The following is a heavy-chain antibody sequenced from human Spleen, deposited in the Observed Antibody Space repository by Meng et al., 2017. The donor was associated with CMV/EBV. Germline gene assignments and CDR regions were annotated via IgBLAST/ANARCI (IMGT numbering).Heavy chain of an antibody. V-gene: IGHV4-30-4*08. CDR1: GGSISPGVYY. Sequence: SGGSISPGVYYWTWLRQPPGKGLEWIGYIYFSGNTYYSPSLKSRVSILLDTSRNQFSLKLSSVTATDTAVYYCAGGFRGAGLGWFDPWGQGTLVTVSS. CDR3: AGGFRGAGLGWFDP. CDR2: IYFSGNT. J-gene: IGHJ5*02. D-gene: IGHD3-10*01.